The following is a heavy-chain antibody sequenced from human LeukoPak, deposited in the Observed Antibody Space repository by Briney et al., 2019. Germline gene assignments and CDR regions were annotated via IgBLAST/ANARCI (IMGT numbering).Heavy chain of an antibody. J-gene: IGHJ4*02. CDR2: IYYSGST. CDR1: GGSISSYY. V-gene: IGHV4-59*12. D-gene: IGHD6-13*01. CDR3: ARDASSSWYLGLFDY. Sequence: SETLSLTCTVSGGSISSYYWSWIRQPPGKGLEWIGYIYYSGSTNYNPSLKSRVTISVDTSKNQFSLKLSSVTAADTAVYYCARDASSSWYLGLFDYWGQGTLVTVSS.